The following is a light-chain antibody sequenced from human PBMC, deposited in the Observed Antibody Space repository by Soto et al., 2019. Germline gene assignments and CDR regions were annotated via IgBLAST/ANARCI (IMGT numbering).Light chain of an antibody. CDR3: QQYVNSKYN. CDR1: QNVRSGY. J-gene: IGKJ2*01. CDR2: GAS. Sequence: EIVLTQSPGTLSLSPGERATLSCRASQNVRSGYLAWYQQKPGQAPRLLIYGASSRATGIPDRFSGSGSGTDFTLTIIRLEPEDFAVYYCQQYVNSKYNCGPGTKVDIK. V-gene: IGKV3-20*01.